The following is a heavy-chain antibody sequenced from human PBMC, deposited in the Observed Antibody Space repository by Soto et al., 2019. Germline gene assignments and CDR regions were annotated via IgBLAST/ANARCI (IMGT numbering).Heavy chain of an antibody. J-gene: IGHJ6*02. CDR3: ARDTRSGRYSYYGMDV. CDR2: IYYSGST. D-gene: IGHD1-26*01. V-gene: IGHV4-59*01. Sequence: PSETLSLTCTVSGGSISSYYWSWIRQPPGKGLEWIGYIYYSGSTNYNPSLKSRVTISVDTSKNQFSLKLSSVTAADTAVYYCARDTRSGRYSYYGMDVWGQGTTVTVSS. CDR1: GGSISSYY.